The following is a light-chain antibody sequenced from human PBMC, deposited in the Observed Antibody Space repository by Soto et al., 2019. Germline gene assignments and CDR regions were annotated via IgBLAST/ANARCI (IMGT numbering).Light chain of an antibody. CDR2: KVS. CDR3: MQGTHWPPYT. J-gene: IGKJ2*01. Sequence: DVVMTQSPLSLAVTLGQPASISCRSSQSLLDSDGNTHLNWFHQRPGQSPRRLIYKVSNRDSGVPDRFSGSGSGTDFTLKISRVESEYVGVYYCMQGTHWPPYTFGQGTKLEIK. CDR1: QSLLDSDGNTH. V-gene: IGKV2-30*01.